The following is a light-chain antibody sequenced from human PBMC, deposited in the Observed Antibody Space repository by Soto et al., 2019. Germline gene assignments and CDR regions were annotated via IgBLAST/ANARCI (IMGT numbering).Light chain of an antibody. CDR2: GAS. Sequence: EIVLTQSPGTLSLSPGERATLYCRASQSVSDFLAWHQQKPGQAPRLLIFGASSRATGIPDRFSGSGSGTDFTLTISRLEPEDFAVYYCQQYGSSLWTFGQGTKVDIK. V-gene: IGKV3-20*01. J-gene: IGKJ1*01. CDR1: QSVSDF. CDR3: QQYGSSLWT.